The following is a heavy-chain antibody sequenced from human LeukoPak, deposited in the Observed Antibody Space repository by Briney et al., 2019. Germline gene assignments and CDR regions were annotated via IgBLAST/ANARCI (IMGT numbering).Heavy chain of an antibody. CDR2: IHYSGST. Sequence: PSETLSLTCTVSGGSISSYFWSWVRQPPGKVLESIGYIHYSGSTNYKPSLKSRVTISVDTSKNQFSLNLSSVTAADTAVYYCARLKGTFCSGYQTTNWFDPWGQGILVTVSS. CDR3: ARLKGTFCSGYQTTNWFDP. CDR1: GGSISSYF. J-gene: IGHJ5*02. D-gene: IGHD3-3*01. V-gene: IGHV4-59*01.